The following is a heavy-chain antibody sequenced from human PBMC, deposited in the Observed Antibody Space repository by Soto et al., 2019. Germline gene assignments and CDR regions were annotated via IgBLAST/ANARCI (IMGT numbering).Heavy chain of an antibody. V-gene: IGHV3-23*01. Sequence: EVQLLESGGGLVQPGGSLRLSCAASGFTFSSYALSWVRQAPGKGLAWVSAISGSGGSTYYADAVKGRFTISRDDSKNTLELQMNSLRAEDTAVYYCAKNSEFWRGDYTDYYRDVWGKGTTVTGSS. CDR1: GFTFSSYA. CDR2: ISGSGGST. CDR3: AKNSEFWRGDYTDYYRDV. D-gene: IGHD3-3*01. J-gene: IGHJ6*03.